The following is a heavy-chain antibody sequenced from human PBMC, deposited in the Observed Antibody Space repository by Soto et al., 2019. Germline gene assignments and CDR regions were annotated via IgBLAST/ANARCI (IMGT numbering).Heavy chain of an antibody. CDR3: ARAYFYGSTSCSFDP. CDR2: ISAYNGNT. Sequence: QVQLVQSGAEVKKPGASVKVSCKASGYTFTSYGISWVRQAPGQGLEWMGWISAYNGNTNYAQKLQGRVTMTTDTPASTAYMELRSLRSDDTAVYYCARAYFYGSTSCSFDPWGQGTLVTVSS. CDR1: GYTFTSYG. D-gene: IGHD2-2*01. J-gene: IGHJ5*02. V-gene: IGHV1-18*01.